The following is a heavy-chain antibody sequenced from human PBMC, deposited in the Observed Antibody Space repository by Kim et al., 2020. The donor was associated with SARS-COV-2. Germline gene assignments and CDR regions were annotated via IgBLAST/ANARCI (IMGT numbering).Heavy chain of an antibody. J-gene: IGHJ4*02. Sequence: YAQKFQARVTITADESTSTAYMELSSLRSEDTAVYYCASEHPNTVTPFDYWGQGTLVTVSS. D-gene: IGHD4-17*01. V-gene: IGHV1-69*01. CDR3: ASEHPNTVTPFDY.